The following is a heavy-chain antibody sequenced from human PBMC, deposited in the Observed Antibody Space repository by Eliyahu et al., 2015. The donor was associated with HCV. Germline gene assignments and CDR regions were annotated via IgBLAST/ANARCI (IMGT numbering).Heavy chain of an antibody. CDR1: GGTFSSYA. J-gene: IGHJ6*02. CDR3: AHIQMERSLYLKGSYYYYGMDV. V-gene: IGHV1-69*01. Sequence: QVQLVQSGAEVKKPGSSVXVSCKASGGTFSSYAXSWVXKAPXKGLEWLGGIXPXFGTANYAQKFQGRVTITADESTSTAYMELSSLRSEDTAVYYCAHIQMERSLYLKGSYYYYGMDVWGQGTTVTVSS. CDR2: IXPXFGTA. D-gene: IGHD3-3*01.